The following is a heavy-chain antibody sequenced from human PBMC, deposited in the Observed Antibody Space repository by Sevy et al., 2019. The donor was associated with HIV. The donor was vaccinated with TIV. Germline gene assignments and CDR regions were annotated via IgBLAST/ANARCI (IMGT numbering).Heavy chain of an antibody. CDR1: GGSISSDNYY. Sequence: SETLSLTCTVSGGSISSDNYYWSWIRQPPGKGPEWVGSFYYSGSTYYHPSLKRRVSISVDTSKNQFTLKLTSVTAADTAVYYCAKTRGGATNDAFDIWGQGTMVTVSS. V-gene: IGHV4-30-4*01. CDR3: AKTRGGATNDAFDI. J-gene: IGHJ3*02. CDR2: FYYSGST. D-gene: IGHD1-26*01.